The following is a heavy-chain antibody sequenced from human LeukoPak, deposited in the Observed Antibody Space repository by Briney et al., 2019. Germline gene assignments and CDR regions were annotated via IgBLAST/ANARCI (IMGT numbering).Heavy chain of an antibody. J-gene: IGHJ5*02. CDR1: GFTFSSYS. CDR2: ISSSSSTI. Sequence: GGSLRLSCAASGFTFSSYSMNWVRQAPGKGLEWVSYISSSSSTIYYADSVKGRFTISRDNSKNTLYLQMNSLRAEDTAVYYCAKESGYGSSTSCPNLWGQGTLVTVSS. D-gene: IGHD2-2*01. CDR3: AKESGYGSSTSCPNL. V-gene: IGHV3-48*01.